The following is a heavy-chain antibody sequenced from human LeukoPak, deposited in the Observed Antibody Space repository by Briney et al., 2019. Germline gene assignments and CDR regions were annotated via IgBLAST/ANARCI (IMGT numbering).Heavy chain of an antibody. CDR2: IYYSGST. J-gene: IGHJ4*02. V-gene: IGHV4-59*01. Sequence: SETLSLTCTVSGGSISSYYWSWIRQSPGKGLEWIGYIYYSGSTNYNPSLKSRVTISVDTSKNQFSLKLSSVTAADTAVYYCARDRGDFWSGYYILDYWGQGTLVTVSS. CDR1: GGSISSYY. CDR3: ARDRGDFWSGYYILDY. D-gene: IGHD3-3*01.